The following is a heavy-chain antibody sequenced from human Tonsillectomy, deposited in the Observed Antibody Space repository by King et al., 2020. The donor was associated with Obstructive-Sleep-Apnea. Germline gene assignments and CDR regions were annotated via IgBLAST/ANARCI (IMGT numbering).Heavy chain of an antibody. V-gene: IGHV3-9*01. Sequence: VQLVESGGGLVQPGRSLRLSCAASGFTFDDYAMHWVRQAPGKGLEWVSVISWNSGSIGYADSVKGRFTISRENAKNSRYWQMNSLRAEETALYYCAKAGSSSWYEGWFDPWGQGTLVTVSS. J-gene: IGHJ5*02. CDR2: ISWNSGSI. CDR3: AKAGSSSWYEGWFDP. CDR1: GFTFDDYA. D-gene: IGHD6-13*01.